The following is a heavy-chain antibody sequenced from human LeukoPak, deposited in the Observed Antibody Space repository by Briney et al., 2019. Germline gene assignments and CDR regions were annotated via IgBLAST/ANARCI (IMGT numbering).Heavy chain of an antibody. CDR3: ARVAMSENYYDSSGYFAY. Sequence: SETLSFTCTVSGDSISSYCWSWIRQPPGKGLEWIGYIYYDGSTNYNPSLKSRVTISVDTSKNQFSLKLSSVTAADTAVYYCARVAMSENYYDSSGYFAYRGQRTLVTVSS. CDR1: GDSISSYC. V-gene: IGHV4-59*01. CDR2: IYYDGST. D-gene: IGHD3-22*01. J-gene: IGHJ4*02.